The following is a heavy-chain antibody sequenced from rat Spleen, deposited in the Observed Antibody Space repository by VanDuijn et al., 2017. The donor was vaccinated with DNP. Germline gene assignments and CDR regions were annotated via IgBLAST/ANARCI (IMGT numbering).Heavy chain of an antibody. V-gene: IGHV5-31*01. CDR3: ATSPGPNWFAY. CDR1: GFTFNYYW. CDR2: ITSGSGTT. Sequence: EVQLVESGGDLVQPGRSLKLSCVASGFTFNYYWMAWIRQVPGKGLEWIASITSGSGTTSYSDAVKGRFMISRDDTKNTLSLQMNSLRSEDTATYYCATSPGPNWFAYWGQGTLVTVSS. D-gene: IGHD1-4*01. J-gene: IGHJ3*01.